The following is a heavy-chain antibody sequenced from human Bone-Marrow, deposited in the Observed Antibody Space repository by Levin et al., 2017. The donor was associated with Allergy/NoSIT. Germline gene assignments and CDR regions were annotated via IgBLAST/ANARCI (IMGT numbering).Heavy chain of an antibody. D-gene: IGHD5-18*01. CDR2: IHHGGST. CDR1: GGSINSDDYY. Sequence: MPSETLSLTCTVSGGSINSDDYYWGWIRQPPGKGLEWIGSIHHGGSTYYNPSLKSRLTISMDMSKNHISLKLRSATAADTALYYCTTARNTAMAPGGPFDHWGQGTLVPVSS. V-gene: IGHV4-39*07. J-gene: IGHJ4*02. CDR3: TTARNTAMAPGGPFDH.